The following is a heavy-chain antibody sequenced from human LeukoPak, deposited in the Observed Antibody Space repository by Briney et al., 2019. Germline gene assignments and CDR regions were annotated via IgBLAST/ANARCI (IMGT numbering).Heavy chain of an antibody. CDR1: DDSITDYY. CDR2: VYYRGNS. V-gene: IGHV4-59*01. J-gene: IGHJ6*04. Sequence: SETLSLTCTVSDDSITDYYWNWVRQSPGRGLEWIGFVYYRGNSNYSSSFKSRVTISLDTSKKQFSLKLTSVTAADTAVYYCARGLYGNFWTTFTDYYQYYMDVWGRGTAVTVSS. D-gene: IGHD3/OR15-3a*01. CDR3: ARGLYGNFWTTFTDYYQYYMDV.